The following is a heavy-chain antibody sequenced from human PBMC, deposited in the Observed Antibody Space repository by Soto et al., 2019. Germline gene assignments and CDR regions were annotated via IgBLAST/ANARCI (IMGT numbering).Heavy chain of an antibody. Sequence: PSETLSLTCAVSGYSISSSNWWGWIRQPPGKGLEWIGYIYYSGSTYYNPSLKSRVTMSVDTSKNQFSLKLSSVTAVDTAVYYCARIHCSSTSCKLTGPFDYWGQGTLVTVSS. D-gene: IGHD2-2*01. CDR1: GYSISSSNW. J-gene: IGHJ4*02. CDR2: IYYSGST. V-gene: IGHV4-28*01. CDR3: ARIHCSSTSCKLTGPFDY.